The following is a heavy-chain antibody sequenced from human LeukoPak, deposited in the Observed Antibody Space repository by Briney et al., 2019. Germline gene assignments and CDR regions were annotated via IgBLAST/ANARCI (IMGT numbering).Heavy chain of an antibody. J-gene: IGHJ4*02. Sequence: PGGSLRLSCVASGFTMSDFGMHWVRQAPGKGLEWVAFIRYDGSNKYYADSVKGRFTISRDNSKNTLYLQMNSLRAEDTAVYYCAKEQGRSYQLPDYWGQGTLVTVSS. V-gene: IGHV3-30*02. D-gene: IGHD2-2*01. CDR3: AKEQGRSYQLPDY. CDR2: IRYDGSNK. CDR1: GFTMSDFG.